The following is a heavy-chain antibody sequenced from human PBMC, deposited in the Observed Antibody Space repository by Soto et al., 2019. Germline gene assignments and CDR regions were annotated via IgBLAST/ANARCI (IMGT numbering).Heavy chain of an antibody. CDR3: ARASYCDYFH. CDR2: INHSGST. Sequence: QVQLQQWGAGLLKPSETLSLTCAVYGGSFSGYYWSWIRQPPGKGLEWIGEINHSGSTNYNPSLKSRVTKSVDTSKNQFSLKHGYVTAARTAVVFWARASYCDYFHWGQGTLVTVSS. CDR1: GGSFSGYY. V-gene: IGHV4-34*01. D-gene: IGHD4-17*01. J-gene: IGHJ4*02.